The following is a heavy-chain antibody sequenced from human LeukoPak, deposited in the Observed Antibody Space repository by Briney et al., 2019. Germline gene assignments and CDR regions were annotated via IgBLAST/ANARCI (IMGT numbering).Heavy chain of an antibody. J-gene: IGHJ4*02. V-gene: IGHV3-49*04. D-gene: IGHD3-22*01. CDR3: TREAPGGDYYDSSGYGTSY. Sequence: GGSLRLSCTASGFTFGEYAMSWVRQAPGKGLEWVGFIRSKAYGGTTEYAASVKGRFTISRDDSKGIAYLQMNSLKTDDTAVYYCTREAPGGDYYDSSGYGTSYWGQEILVTVSS. CDR2: IRSKAYGGTT. CDR1: GFTFGEYA.